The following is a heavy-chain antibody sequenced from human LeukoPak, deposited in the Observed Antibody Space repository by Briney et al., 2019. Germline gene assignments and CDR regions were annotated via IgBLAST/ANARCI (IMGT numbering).Heavy chain of an antibody. CDR1: GFTFSSHA. D-gene: IGHD2-2*01. J-gene: IGHJ4*02. V-gene: IGHV3-74*03. Sequence: GGSLRLSCAASGFTFSSHAMNWVRQAPGKGLEWVSRISTDGSSTTYADSVKGRFTISRDNAKNTLYLEMNSLRAEDTAVYYCARDRYCTTTRCSDYWGQGTLVTVSS. CDR2: ISTDGSST. CDR3: ARDRYCTTTRCSDY.